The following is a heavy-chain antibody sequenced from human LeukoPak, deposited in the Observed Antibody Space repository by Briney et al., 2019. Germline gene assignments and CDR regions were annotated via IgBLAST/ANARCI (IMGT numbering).Heavy chain of an antibody. CDR2: INPNSGGT. CDR1: GYTFTGYY. Sequence: ASVKVSCKASGYTFTGYYMHWVRQAPGQGLEWMGRINPNSGGTNYAQKFQGRVTMTRDTSISTAYMELSRLRANDTAVYYCLIGCSGGRWYEPPDYWGQGTLVTVSS. J-gene: IGHJ4*02. D-gene: IGHD2-15*01. V-gene: IGHV1-2*06. CDR3: LIGCSGGRWYEPPDY.